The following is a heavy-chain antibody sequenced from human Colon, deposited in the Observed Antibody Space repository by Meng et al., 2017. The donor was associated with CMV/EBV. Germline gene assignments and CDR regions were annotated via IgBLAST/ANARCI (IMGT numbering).Heavy chain of an antibody. J-gene: IGHJ4*02. CDR3: ARRVVGSSGFDY. V-gene: IGHV1-2*02. D-gene: IGHD5-18*01. Sequence: AAVKVSCKASGYTFTGYYMHWVRQAAGQGLAWMGWINPNSGGTNYAQKSQGRVTMTRDTSISTAYMELSRLRSDDTAVYYCARRVVGSSGFDYWGQGTLVTVSS. CDR2: INPNSGGT. CDR1: GYTFTGYY.